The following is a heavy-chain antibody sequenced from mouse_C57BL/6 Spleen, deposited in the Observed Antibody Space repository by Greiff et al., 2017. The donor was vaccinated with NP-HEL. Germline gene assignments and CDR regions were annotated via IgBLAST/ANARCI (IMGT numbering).Heavy chain of an antibody. CDR1: GYTFTEYT. D-gene: IGHD4-1*01. CDR2: FYPGSGSI. Sequence: QVQLQQSGAELVKPGASVKLSCKASGYTFTEYTIHWVKQRSGQGLEWIGWFYPGSGSIKYNEKFKSKATLTVDKTSSTAYMQLSSLTSEDSAVYYCARRGPNWDWFAYWGQGTLVTVSA. J-gene: IGHJ3*01. V-gene: IGHV1-62-2*01. CDR3: ARRGPNWDWFAY.